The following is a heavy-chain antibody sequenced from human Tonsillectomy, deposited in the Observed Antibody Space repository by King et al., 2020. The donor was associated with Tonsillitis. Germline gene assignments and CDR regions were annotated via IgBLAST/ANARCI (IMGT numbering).Heavy chain of an antibody. CDR1: GFTFDDYA. CDR3: AKDVSGFVLRLRMGELSFSAFDI. D-gene: IGHD3-16*02. CDR2: ISWNSGNI. Sequence: VQLVQSGGGLVQPGRSLRLSCAASGFTFDDYAMHWVRQAPGKGLEWVSVISWNSGNIGYAGSVKGRFTISRDNAKNALYLQMKSLRADDTALDYCAKDVSGFVLRLRMGELSFSAFDIWGQGTMVTVSS. J-gene: IGHJ3*02. V-gene: IGHV3-9*01.